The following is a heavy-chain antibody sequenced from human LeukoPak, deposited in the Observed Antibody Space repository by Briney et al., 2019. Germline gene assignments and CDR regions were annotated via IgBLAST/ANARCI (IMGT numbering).Heavy chain of an antibody. V-gene: IGHV3-7*03. D-gene: IGHD2-2*01. CDR2: IKQDGSEK. CDR3: ARAVSRSSTPPDY. J-gene: IGHJ4*02. Sequence: GGSLRLSCAASGFTFSSYWMSWVRQAPGKGLEWVANIKQDGSEKYYVDSVKGRFTISRDNAKNSLYLQMNSLRAEDTAVYYCARAVSRSSTPPDYWGQGTLVTVSS. CDR1: GFTFSSYW.